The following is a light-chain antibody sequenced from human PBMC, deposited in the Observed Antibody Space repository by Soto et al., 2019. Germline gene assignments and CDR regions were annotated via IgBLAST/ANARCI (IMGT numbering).Light chain of an antibody. CDR2: EVS. V-gene: IGKV2D-29*02. J-gene: IGKJ5*01. Sequence: DVVMTQPPLSLSVAPGQPASISCKSSQSLLHITGETFLFWYLQKPGQSPQLLIYEVSTRVSGVQDRFSGSGSGTDFTLEISRVETDDVGIYYCMQSTQLPPTLGQGTRLEI. CDR1: QSLLHITGETF. CDR3: MQSTQLPPT.